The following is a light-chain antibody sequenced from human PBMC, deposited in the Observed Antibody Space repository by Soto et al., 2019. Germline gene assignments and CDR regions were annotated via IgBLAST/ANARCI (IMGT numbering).Light chain of an antibody. CDR3: CSYTSSTTSV. CDR1: SSDVGGYNY. CDR2: DVT. Sequence: QSALTQPASVSGSPGQSITISCTGTSSDVGGYNYVSWYQQHPGKAPKLMIYDVTTRPSGVSNRFSGSKSGNTASLTISGLQAEDEADYYCCSYTSSTTSVFGTGTKFTVL. V-gene: IGLV2-14*01. J-gene: IGLJ1*01.